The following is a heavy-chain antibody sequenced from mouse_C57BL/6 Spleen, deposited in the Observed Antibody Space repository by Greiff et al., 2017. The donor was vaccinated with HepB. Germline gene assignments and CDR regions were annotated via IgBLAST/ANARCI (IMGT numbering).Heavy chain of an antibody. CDR1: GFTFSSYG. V-gene: IGHV5-6*01. Sequence: EVQLVESGGDLVKPGGSLKLSCAASGFTFSSYGMSWVRQTPDKRLEWFATISSGGSYTYYPDSVKGRFTISRDNAKNTLYLQMSSLKSEDTAMYYCARRRYGYDRGAMDYWGQGTSVTVSS. CDR2: ISSGGSYT. D-gene: IGHD2-2*01. J-gene: IGHJ4*01. CDR3: ARRRYGYDRGAMDY.